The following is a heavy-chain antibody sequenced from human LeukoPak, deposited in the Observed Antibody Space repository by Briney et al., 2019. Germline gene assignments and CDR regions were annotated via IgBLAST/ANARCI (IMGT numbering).Heavy chain of an antibody. Sequence: PGGSLRLSCAASGFSFSSYTMNWVRQAPGKGLEWVSIISSSSSYIYYADSVKGRFTISRDNAKHALYLQMDSLRVEDTAVYYCASDGRCGGDCYASWGQGTLVTVSS. D-gene: IGHD2-21*02. CDR1: GFSFSSYT. CDR2: ISSSSSYI. V-gene: IGHV3-21*01. J-gene: IGHJ4*02. CDR3: ASDGRCGGDCYAS.